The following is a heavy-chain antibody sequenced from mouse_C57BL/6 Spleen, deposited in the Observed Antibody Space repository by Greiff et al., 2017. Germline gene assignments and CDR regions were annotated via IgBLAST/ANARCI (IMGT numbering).Heavy chain of an antibody. CDR3: AKELTGTGFAY. CDR1: GYTFTSYW. Sequence: QVQLQQSGAELVMPGASVKLSCKASGYTFTSYWMHWVKQRPGQGLEWIGEIDPSDSYTNYNQKFKGKSTLTVDKSSSTAYMQLSSLTSEDSAVYYCAKELTGTGFAYWGQGTLVTVSA. CDR2: IDPSDSYT. J-gene: IGHJ3*01. D-gene: IGHD4-1*01. V-gene: IGHV1-69*01.